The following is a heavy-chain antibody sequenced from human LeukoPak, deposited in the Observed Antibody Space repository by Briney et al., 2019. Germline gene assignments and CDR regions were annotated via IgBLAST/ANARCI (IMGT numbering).Heavy chain of an antibody. CDR3: TRDRRGGRAAADYFDY. D-gene: IGHD6-13*01. CDR1: GFTFGDYA. V-gene: IGHV3-49*04. CDR2: IRSKAYGGTT. J-gene: IGHJ4*02. Sequence: PGGSLRPSCTASGFTFGDYAMSWVRQAPGKGLEWVGFIRSKAYGGTTEYAASVKGRFTISRDDSKSIAYLQMNSLKTEDTAVYYCTRDRRGGRAAADYFDYWGQGTLVTVSS.